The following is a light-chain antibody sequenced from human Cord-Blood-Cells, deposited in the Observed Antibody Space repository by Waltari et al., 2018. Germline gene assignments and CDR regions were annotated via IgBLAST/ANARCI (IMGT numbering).Light chain of an antibody. Sequence: ELVMTQSPATLSVSPGERATLSGRASQSVSSNLAWYQQKPGQAPRLLIYGASTRATGIPARFSGSGSGTEFTLTISSLQSEDFAVYYCQQYNNWLALTFGGGTKVEIK. J-gene: IGKJ4*01. V-gene: IGKV3-15*01. CDR3: QQYNNWLALT. CDR2: GAS. CDR1: QSVSSN.